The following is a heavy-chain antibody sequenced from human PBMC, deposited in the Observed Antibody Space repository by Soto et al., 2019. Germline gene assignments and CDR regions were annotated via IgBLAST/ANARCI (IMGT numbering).Heavy chain of an antibody. CDR1: GFTFSSYD. J-gene: IGHJ5*02. V-gene: IGHV3-48*01. D-gene: IGHD6-19*01. CDR3: AGHGGQWLNWFDP. Sequence: EVQLVESGGGLVQPGGSLRLSCAASGFTFSSYDMNWVRQALGKGLEWVSYISSSSSTIYYADSVKGRFTISRDNAKNSLYLQMNSLRAEDTAVYYCAGHGGQWLNWFDPWGQGILVTVSS. CDR2: ISSSSSTI.